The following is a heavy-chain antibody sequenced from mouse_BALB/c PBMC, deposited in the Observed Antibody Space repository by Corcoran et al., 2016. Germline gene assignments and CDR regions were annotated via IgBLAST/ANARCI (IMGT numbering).Heavy chain of an antibody. CDR1: GYTFTNYG. V-gene: IGHV9-3*02. Sequence: QIQLVQSGPELKKPGETVKISCKASGYTFTNYGMNWVKQAPGKGLKWMGWINTNTGEPTYAEEFKGRFAFSLETSASTAYLQINNLKNEDTATYFCARGGNYWYFDVWGAGTTVTVSS. CDR3: ARGGNYWYFDV. D-gene: IGHD2-1*01. J-gene: IGHJ1*01. CDR2: INTNTGEP.